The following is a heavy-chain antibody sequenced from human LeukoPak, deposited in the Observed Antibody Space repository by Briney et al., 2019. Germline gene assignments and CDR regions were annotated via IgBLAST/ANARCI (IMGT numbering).Heavy chain of an antibody. CDR2: ISSSSSYF. V-gene: IGHV3-21*01. Sequence: GGFLRMFCAASGFTCGIYSMNWVRQAAGKGLEWFSSISSSSSYFYYADSVKGRFTISRDNAKNSLYLQMNSLRAEDTAVYYCARDRREDYDILTGLGFSYYYGMDVWGQGTTVTVSS. CDR3: ARDRREDYDILTGLGFSYYYGMDV. D-gene: IGHD3-9*01. CDR1: GFTCGIYS. J-gene: IGHJ6*02.